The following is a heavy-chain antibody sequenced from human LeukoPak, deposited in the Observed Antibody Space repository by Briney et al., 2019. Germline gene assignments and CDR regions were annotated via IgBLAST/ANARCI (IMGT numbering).Heavy chain of an antibody. D-gene: IGHD2-2*02. CDR3: ARGACSSTSCYTIWFDP. V-gene: IGHV1-2*02. Sequence: GASVKVSCKASGYTFTGYYMHWVRHAPGQGLEWMGWINPNSGGTNYAQKFQGRVTMTRDTSISTAYMELSRLKSDDTAVYYCARGACSSTSCYTIWFDPWGQGTLVTVSS. CDR1: GYTFTGYY. J-gene: IGHJ5*02. CDR2: INPNSGGT.